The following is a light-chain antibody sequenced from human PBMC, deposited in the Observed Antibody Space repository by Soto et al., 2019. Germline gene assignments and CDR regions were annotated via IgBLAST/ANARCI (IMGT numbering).Light chain of an antibody. CDR3: QQYNSYSIYS. CDR1: QNINKW. CDR2: EAS. V-gene: IGKV1-5*03. Sequence: DIQMTQSPSTLSASVGDRVTITCRASQNINKWLGGYQQKPGRAPKLLIYEASNLEGGVPSRFSGSGSGTEFTLTISSLQPDDSATYYCQQYNSYSIYSFGQGT. J-gene: IGKJ2*03.